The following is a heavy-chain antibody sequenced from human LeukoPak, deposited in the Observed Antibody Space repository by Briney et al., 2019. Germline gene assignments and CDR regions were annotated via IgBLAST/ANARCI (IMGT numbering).Heavy chain of an antibody. Sequence: GGSLRLSCAASGFTFSSYSMNWVRQAPGKGLEWVSAISGSGGSTYYADSVKGRFTISRDNSKNTLYLQMNSLRAEDTAVYYCAKFGGSYHDAFDIWGQGTMVTVSS. D-gene: IGHD1-26*01. V-gene: IGHV3-23*01. CDR3: AKFGGSYHDAFDI. CDR2: ISGSGGST. CDR1: GFTFSSYS. J-gene: IGHJ3*02.